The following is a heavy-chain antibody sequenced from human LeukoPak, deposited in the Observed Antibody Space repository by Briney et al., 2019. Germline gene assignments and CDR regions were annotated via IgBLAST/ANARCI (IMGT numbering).Heavy chain of an antibody. D-gene: IGHD3-22*01. V-gene: IGHV3-48*01. CDR1: GFTFSSYS. Sequence: PGGSLRLSCAASGFTFSSYSMNWVSQAPGKGLEWVSYISSSSTTIYYADSVKGRFTISRDNAKNSLYLQMNSLRAEDTAVYYCARDYYDSSGYYNWFDPWGQGTLVTVSS. J-gene: IGHJ5*02. CDR3: ARDYYDSSGYYNWFDP. CDR2: ISSSSTTI.